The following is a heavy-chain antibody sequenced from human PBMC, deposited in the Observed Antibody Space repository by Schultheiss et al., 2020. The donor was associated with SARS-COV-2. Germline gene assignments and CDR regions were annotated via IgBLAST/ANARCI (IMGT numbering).Heavy chain of an antibody. CDR1: GGSFSGYF. V-gene: IGHV4-34*01. Sequence: GSLRLSCAVYGGSFSGYFWSWLRQPPGKGLEWIGEINHSGSTNYNPSLKSRVTISVDTPKNQFSLRLTSVTAADSATYYCARGRYYGSGSYIRGPWGQGTQVTVSS. J-gene: IGHJ5*02. D-gene: IGHD3-10*01. CDR2: INHSGST. CDR3: ARGRYYGSGSYIRGP.